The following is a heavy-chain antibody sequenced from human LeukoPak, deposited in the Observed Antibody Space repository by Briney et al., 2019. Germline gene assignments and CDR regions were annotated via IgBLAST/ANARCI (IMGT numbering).Heavy chain of an antibody. V-gene: IGHV4-39*07. J-gene: IGHJ4*02. D-gene: IGHD1-26*01. CDR1: VGSISSSSYY. Sequence: PSETLSLTCNVCVGSISSSSYYWGRIRQPPGKGLEWIGSIYYSGSTYYNPSLKSRVTISVDTSKNQFSLKLSSVTAADTAVYYCARSTRKDGFDYWGQGTLVTVSS. CDR3: ARSTRKDGFDY. CDR2: IYYSGST.